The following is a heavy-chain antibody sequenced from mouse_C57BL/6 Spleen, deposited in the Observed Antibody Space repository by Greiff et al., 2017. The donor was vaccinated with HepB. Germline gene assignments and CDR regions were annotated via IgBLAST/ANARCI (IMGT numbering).Heavy chain of an antibody. J-gene: IGHJ4*01. CDR2: IYPGSGST. D-gene: IGHD2-2*01. Sequence: QVQLQQPGAELVKPGASVKMSCKASGYTFTSYWITWVKQRPGQGLEWIGDIYPGSGSTNYNEKFKSKATLTVDTSSSTAYMQLSSLTSEDSAVYYCARDRVTTGGYYAMDYWGQGTSVTVSS. CDR3: ARDRVTTGGYYAMDY. V-gene: IGHV1-55*01. CDR1: GYTFTSYW.